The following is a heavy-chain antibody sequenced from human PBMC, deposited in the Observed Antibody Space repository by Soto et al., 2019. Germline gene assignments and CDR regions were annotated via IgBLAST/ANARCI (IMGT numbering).Heavy chain of an antibody. D-gene: IGHD5-12*01. CDR3: AGAVDYYFDY. J-gene: IGHJ4*02. Sequence: GGSLRLSCAASGFTFSSYEMNWVRQAPGKGLEWVSYISSGGSTIYYADSVKGRFTISRDNAKNTLYLQMNSLRAEDTAVYYCAGAVDYYFDYWGQGTLVTVSS. CDR2: ISSGGSTI. V-gene: IGHV3-48*03. CDR1: GFTFSSYE.